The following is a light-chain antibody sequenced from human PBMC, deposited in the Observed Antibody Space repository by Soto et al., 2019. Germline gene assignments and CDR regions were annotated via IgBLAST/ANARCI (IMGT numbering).Light chain of an antibody. Sequence: AIQMTQSPSSLSASVGDRVTITCRASQDIRNELGWYQQTPGEAPKLLIYGASTSQGGVPSRFIGSGSGTDFTLTISSLQPEDFATYYCLQDYNYPRTFGQGTKVEIK. CDR1: QDIRNE. CDR2: GAS. V-gene: IGKV1-6*01. CDR3: LQDYNYPRT. J-gene: IGKJ1*01.